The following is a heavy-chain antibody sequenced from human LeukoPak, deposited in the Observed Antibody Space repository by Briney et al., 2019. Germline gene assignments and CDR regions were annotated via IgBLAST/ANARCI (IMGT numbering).Heavy chain of an antibody. J-gene: IGHJ6*04. CDR1: GGSISSYY. CDR2: IYYSGST. Sequence: KASETLSPTCTVSGGSISSYYWSWIRQPPGKGLEWIGYIYYSGSTNYNPSLKSRVTISVDTSKNQFSLKLSSVTAADTAVYYCARGVVVPAAILPGYYGMDVWGKGTTVTVSS. CDR3: ARGVVVPAAILPGYYGMDV. V-gene: IGHV4-59*01. D-gene: IGHD2-2*01.